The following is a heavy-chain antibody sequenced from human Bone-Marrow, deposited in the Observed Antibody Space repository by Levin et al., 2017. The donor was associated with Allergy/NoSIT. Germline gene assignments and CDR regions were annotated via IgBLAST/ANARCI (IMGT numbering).Heavy chain of an antibody. V-gene: IGHV2-70*01. CDR2: IDWDDDK. CDR1: GFSLSTSGMS. Sequence: SGPTLVKPTQTLTLTCTFSGFSLSTSGMSVSWIRQPPGKALEWLAVIDWDDDKYYSTSLKTRLTISKDTSKNRVVLTMTNMDPVDTATYYCARVEYSTSSRYYYGMDVWGQGTTVTVSS. CDR3: ARVEYSTSSRYYYGMDV. J-gene: IGHJ6*02. D-gene: IGHD6-6*01.